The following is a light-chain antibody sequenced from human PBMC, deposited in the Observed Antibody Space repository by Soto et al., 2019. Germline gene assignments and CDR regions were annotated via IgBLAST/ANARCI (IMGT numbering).Light chain of an antibody. Sequence: QSVLTQPASVSGSPGQSITISCSGTNSDVGTYNLVSWYQQYPGKAPRLMIYEVTKRPSGVSNRFSGSKSGNTASLTISGLQPEDEADYYCCSYAGSSSSIFGTGTKVTVL. J-gene: IGLJ1*01. CDR2: EVT. CDR3: CSYAGSSSSI. V-gene: IGLV2-23*02. CDR1: NSDVGTYNL.